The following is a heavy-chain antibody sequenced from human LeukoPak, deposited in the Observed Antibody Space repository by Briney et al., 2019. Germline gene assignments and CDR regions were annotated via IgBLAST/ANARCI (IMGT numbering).Heavy chain of an antibody. CDR1: GFTFSDYG. CDR2: IRYDGSTI. CDR3: TGDVYQH. V-gene: IGHV3-33*01. J-gene: IGHJ1*01. D-gene: IGHD1-14*01. Sequence: GTSLRLSCAASGFTFSDYGMHWVRQAPGKGLEWVAVIRYDGSTIYYADSVKGRFTISRDDSKKTLYLQMDSLRAEDTAVYYCTGDVYQHWGQGTLVTVSS.